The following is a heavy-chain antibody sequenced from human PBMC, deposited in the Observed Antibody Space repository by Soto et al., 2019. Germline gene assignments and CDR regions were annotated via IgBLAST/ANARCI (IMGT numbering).Heavy chain of an antibody. J-gene: IGHJ5*02. CDR3: ASAKRHDNWFDP. Sequence: QVQLVESGGGVVQPGRSLRLSCAASGFTFRSYAMHWVRQAPGKGLEWVAVISYDGSNKYYADSVKGRFTISRDNSKNTLYLQMNSLRAEDTAVYYCASAKRHDNWFDPWGQGTLVTVSS. CDR2: ISYDGSNK. V-gene: IGHV3-30-3*01. CDR1: GFTFRSYA.